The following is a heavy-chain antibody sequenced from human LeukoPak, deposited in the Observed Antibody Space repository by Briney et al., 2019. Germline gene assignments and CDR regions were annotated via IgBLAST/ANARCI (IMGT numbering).Heavy chain of an antibody. CDR2: IIPILGIA. D-gene: IGHD3-10*01. CDR1: GGTFSSYA. Sequence: GASVKVSCKASGGTFSSYAISWVRQAPGQGLEWMGRIIPILGIANYAQKFQGRVTITADKSTSTAYMELSSLRSEDTAVYYCARAGGRGRELDYWGQGTLVTVSS. V-gene: IGHV1-69*04. CDR3: ARAGGRGRELDY. J-gene: IGHJ4*02.